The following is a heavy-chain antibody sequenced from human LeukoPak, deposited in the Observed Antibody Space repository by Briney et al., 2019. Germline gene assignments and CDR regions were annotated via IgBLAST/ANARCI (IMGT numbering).Heavy chain of an antibody. J-gene: IGHJ4*02. CDR2: INHSGST. CDR1: GGSFSGYY. CDR3: AREREYSSGWERFDY. V-gene: IGHV4-34*01. Sequence: SETLSLTCAVYGGSFSGYYWSWIRQPPGKGLEWIGEINHSGSTNYNPSLKSRVTISVDTSKNQFSLKLSSVTAADTAVYYCAREREYSSGWERFDYWGQGTLVTVSS. D-gene: IGHD6-19*01.